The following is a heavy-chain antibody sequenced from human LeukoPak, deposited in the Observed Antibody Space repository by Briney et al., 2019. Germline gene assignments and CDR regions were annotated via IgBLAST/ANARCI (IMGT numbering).Heavy chain of an antibody. CDR1: GFTFSNAW. V-gene: IGHV3-53*01. CDR2: IYSGGST. Sequence: PGGSLRLSCAASGFTFSNAWMSWVRQAPGRGLEYVSIIYSGGSTYYADSVKGRFTISRDNSKNTLYLQMNSLRAEDTAVYYCASYPSSSNYWGQGTLVTVSS. CDR3: ASYPSSSNY. J-gene: IGHJ4*02.